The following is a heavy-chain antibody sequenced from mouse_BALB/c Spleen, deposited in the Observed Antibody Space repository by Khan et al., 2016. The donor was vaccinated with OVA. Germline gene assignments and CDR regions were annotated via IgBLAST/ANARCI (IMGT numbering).Heavy chain of an antibody. Sequence: EVQLQESGPGLVKPSQSLSITCTVTGYSITSGYGWNWIRQFPGNKLEWMGYISYSGSTNYNASLKSGISITRDTSKNQFFLQLNSVTTEDTATYYCSRTARIKYWGQGTTLTVSS. CDR2: ISYSGST. J-gene: IGHJ2*01. V-gene: IGHV3-2*02. D-gene: IGHD1-2*01. CDR3: SRTARIKY. CDR1: GYSITSGYG.